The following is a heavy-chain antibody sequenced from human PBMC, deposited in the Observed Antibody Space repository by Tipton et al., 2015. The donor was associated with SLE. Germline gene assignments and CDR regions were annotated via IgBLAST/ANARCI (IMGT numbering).Heavy chain of an antibody. Sequence: SLRLSCAASGFIFSDYSMSWIRQAPGKGLEWISYITSSSGDIMYADSVKGRFAVSRDNAKNSLYLQMNSLRAEDTAFYYCARETNWDYDYWGQGTLVTVS. CDR3: ARETNWDYDY. J-gene: IGHJ4*02. D-gene: IGHD1-7*01. CDR2: ITSSSGDI. CDR1: GFIFSDYS. V-gene: IGHV3-11*05.